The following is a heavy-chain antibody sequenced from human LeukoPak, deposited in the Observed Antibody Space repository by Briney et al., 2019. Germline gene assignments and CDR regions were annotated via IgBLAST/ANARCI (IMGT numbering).Heavy chain of an antibody. CDR2: ISGSGGST. V-gene: IGHV3-23*01. CDR3: AKDLKSGSVRYYFDY. D-gene: IGHD1-26*01. CDR1: GFTFSSYA. Sequence: GGSLRLSCAGSGFTFSSYAMSWVRQAPGKGLEWVSTISGSGGSTYYADSVKGRFTISRDNSKNTLYLQMNSLRAEDTAVYYCAKDLKSGSVRYYFDYWGQGTLVTVSS. J-gene: IGHJ4*02.